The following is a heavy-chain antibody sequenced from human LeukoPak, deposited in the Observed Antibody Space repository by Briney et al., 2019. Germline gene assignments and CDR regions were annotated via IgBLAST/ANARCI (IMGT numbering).Heavy chain of an antibody. CDR2: IYYSGST. D-gene: IGHD6-19*01. CDR3: ARGWYYFDY. Sequence: SETLSLTCTVSGGSISSSSYYWGWIRQPPGKGLEWIGSIYYSGSTYYNPSLKSRVTISVDTSKNQFSLKLSSVTPEDTAVYFCARGWYYFDYWGQGTLVSVSS. J-gene: IGHJ4*02. CDR1: GGSISSSSYY. V-gene: IGHV4-39*01.